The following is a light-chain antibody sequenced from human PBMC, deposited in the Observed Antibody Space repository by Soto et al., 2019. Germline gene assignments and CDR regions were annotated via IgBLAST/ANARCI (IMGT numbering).Light chain of an antibody. CDR1: STDIGTYNF. J-gene: IGLJ2*01. CDR2: DVS. CDR3: ASDTTCSTFI. V-gene: IGLV2-14*03. Sequence: QSVLTQPASVSGSPGQSITISCNGTSTDIGTYNFVSWYQQQPGIAPRLIIYDVSYRPSGISNRFAGSKSGNSASLSISGLRVEDEDDYFCASDTTCSTFIFGGGTKLTVL.